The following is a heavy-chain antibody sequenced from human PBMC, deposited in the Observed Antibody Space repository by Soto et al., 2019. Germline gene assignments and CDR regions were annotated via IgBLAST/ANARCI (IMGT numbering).Heavy chain of an antibody. D-gene: IGHD1-26*01. J-gene: IGHJ4*02. V-gene: IGHV4-59*12. Sequence: SETVCLTWTVSDGATSPYYWILLRHLLGKGLEWIGYIYDSGSTVYNPSLKSRVTISVDRPNNQFSLRLRSVTAADTAIYYCAGDIRSGSYRFDYWGQGTLVTVS. CDR3: AGDIRSGSYRFDY. CDR2: IYDSGST. CDR1: DGATSPYY.